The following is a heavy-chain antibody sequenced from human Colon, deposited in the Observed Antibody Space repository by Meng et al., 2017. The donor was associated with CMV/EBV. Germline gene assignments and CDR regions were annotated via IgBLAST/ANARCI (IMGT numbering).Heavy chain of an antibody. Sequence: GGSLRLSCAASGFTFSTYGMNWVRQAPGKGLEWVSSIVSSSTYIFYADSVKGRFTISRDNAKNLLYLQMDSLRAEDTGVYYCARDTISGVVAFDSWGQGTLVTVSS. V-gene: IGHV3-21*06. D-gene: IGHD3-3*01. J-gene: IGHJ4*02. CDR2: IVSSSTYI. CDR1: GFTFSTYG. CDR3: ARDTISGVVAFDS.